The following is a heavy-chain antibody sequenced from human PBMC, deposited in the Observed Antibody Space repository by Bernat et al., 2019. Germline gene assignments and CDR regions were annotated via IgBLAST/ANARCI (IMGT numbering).Heavy chain of an antibody. J-gene: IGHJ6*02. Sequence: QVQLVESGGGVVQPGRSLRLSCAASGFTFSSYAMHWFRQAPAKGLEGVEVISYDGSNKYYADSVKGRFTISRDNSKNTLYLQMNSLRAEDTAVYYCARGSHRPTWIQDYYYGMDVWGQGTTVTVSS. CDR2: ISYDGSNK. D-gene: IGHD5-18*01. CDR1: GFTFSSYA. CDR3: ARGSHRPTWIQDYYYGMDV. V-gene: IGHV3-30-3*01.